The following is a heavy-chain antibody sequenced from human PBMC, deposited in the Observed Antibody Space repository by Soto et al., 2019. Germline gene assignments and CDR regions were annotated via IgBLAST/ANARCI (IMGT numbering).Heavy chain of an antibody. V-gene: IGHV1-69*05. CDR1: GGTFSSYA. CDR3: ARGRMSYYYYMDF. CDR2: ISPIIGTT. Sequence: SVKVSCKASGGTFSSYAISWVRQAPGQGLEWMGWISPIIGTTNYAQKLQGRVTITTDTSTSTAYMELRSLRSDDTAVYYCARGRMSYYYYMDFWGQGTTVTVSS. J-gene: IGHJ6*03.